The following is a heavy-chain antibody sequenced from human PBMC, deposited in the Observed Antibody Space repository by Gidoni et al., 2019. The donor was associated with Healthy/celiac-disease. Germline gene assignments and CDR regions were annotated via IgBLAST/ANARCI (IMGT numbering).Heavy chain of an antibody. CDR3: AKEGDYYDSSGYYYPGGDY. D-gene: IGHD3-22*01. CDR1: GFPFSSYA. J-gene: IGHJ4*02. CDR2: ISGSGGST. Sequence: VQLVESGGGLVQPGGSLSLSCAASGFPFSSYALRGVRQAPGKGLEWVSAISGSGGSTYYADSVKGRFTISRDNSKNTLYLQMNSLRAEDTAVYYCAKEGDYYDSSGYYYPGGDYWGQGTLVTVSS. V-gene: IGHV3-23*04.